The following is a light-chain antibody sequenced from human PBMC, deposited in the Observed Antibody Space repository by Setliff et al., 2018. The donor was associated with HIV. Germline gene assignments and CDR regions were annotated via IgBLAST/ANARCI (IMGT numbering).Light chain of an antibody. V-gene: IGLV1-44*01. CDR3: ASWDANLDGPS. J-gene: IGLJ2*01. CDR1: SSNIGRNT. CDR2: GND. Sequence: QSALTQPPSASGTPGQRVTISCSGSSSNIGRNTVNWYQQFPRMAPKLLIYGNDRRPSGVPDRFSGSKSGISASLAISGLQSEDEADYYCASWDANLDGPSFGGGTKVTV.